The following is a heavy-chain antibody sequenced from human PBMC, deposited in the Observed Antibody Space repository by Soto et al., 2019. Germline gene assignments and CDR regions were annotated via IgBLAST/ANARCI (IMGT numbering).Heavy chain of an antibody. D-gene: IGHD3-3*01. CDR3: ARHSSDFRSGYYPAYYYYYMDV. J-gene: IGHJ6*03. CDR1: GGSISSSSYY. CDR2: IYYSGST. V-gene: IGHV4-39*01. Sequence: SETLSLTCTVSGGSISSSSYYWGWIRQPPGKGLEWIGSIYYSGSTYYNPSLKSRVTISVDTSKNQFSLKLSSVTAADTAVYYCARHSSDFRSGYYPAYYYYYMDVWGKGTTVTVSS.